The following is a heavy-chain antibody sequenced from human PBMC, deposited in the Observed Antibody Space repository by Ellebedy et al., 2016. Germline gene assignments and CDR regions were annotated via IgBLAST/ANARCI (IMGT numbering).Heavy chain of an antibody. CDR1: GFTFGDYA. V-gene: IGHV3-49*03. CDR2: IRSKAYGGTT. D-gene: IGHD5-24*01. Sequence: GESLKISCTASGFTFGDYAMSWFRQAPGKGLEWVGFIRSKAYGGTTEYAASVKGRFTISRDDSKSIAYLQMNSLKTEDTAVYYCTRDLTSERWLQSTYYFDYWGQGTLVTVSS. J-gene: IGHJ4*02. CDR3: TRDLTSERWLQSTYYFDY.